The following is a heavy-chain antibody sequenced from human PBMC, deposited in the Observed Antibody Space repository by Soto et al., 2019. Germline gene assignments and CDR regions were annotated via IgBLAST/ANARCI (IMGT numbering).Heavy chain of an antibody. V-gene: IGHV3-23*01. Sequence: GGSLRLSCAASGFTFSSYAMSWVRQAPGKGLEWVSAISGSGGSTYYGDSVKGRFTITRDNTKNTLYLQMNSLRAEDTAVYYCAKAWYGDYYFDYWGQGTLVTVSS. D-gene: IGHD4-17*01. CDR3: AKAWYGDYYFDY. CDR1: GFTFSSYA. J-gene: IGHJ4*02. CDR2: ISGSGGST.